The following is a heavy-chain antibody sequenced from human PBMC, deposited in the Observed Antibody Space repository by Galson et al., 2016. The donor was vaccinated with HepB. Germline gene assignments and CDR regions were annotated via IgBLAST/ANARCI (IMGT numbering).Heavy chain of an antibody. CDR1: GFTFGSYA. CDR2: ITNIGGNT. D-gene: IGHD1-14*01. Sequence: SLRLSCAASGFTFGSYAMHWVRQAPGKGLEWVSSITNIGGNTYYADSVKGRFTISRDNSKSSLYLDMSSLRAEDTAVYYCARDGGGTGGYYYYAMDVWGQGTTVTVSS. V-gene: IGHV3-23*01. J-gene: IGHJ6*02. CDR3: ARDGGGTGGYYYYAMDV.